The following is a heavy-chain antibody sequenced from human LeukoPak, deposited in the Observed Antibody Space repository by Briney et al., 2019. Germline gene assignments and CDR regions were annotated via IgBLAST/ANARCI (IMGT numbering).Heavy chain of an antibody. J-gene: IGHJ4*02. Sequence: ASVRVSCKASGYPFSAHFLNWVRQAPGQGLEWMGNIDTTTGNPRYTQDFTGRFVFSLDTSVSTAYLQITSLKADDTAAYYCVRGTPTPVMDYWGQGTQVTVPS. CDR1: GYPFSAHF. CDR2: IDTTTGNP. D-gene: IGHD2-21*01. V-gene: IGHV7-4-1*02. CDR3: VRGTPTPVMDY.